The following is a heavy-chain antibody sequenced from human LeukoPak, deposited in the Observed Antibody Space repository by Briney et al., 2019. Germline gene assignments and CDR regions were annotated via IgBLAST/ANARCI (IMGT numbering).Heavy chain of an antibody. D-gene: IGHD3-22*01. CDR1: GYTFTSYG. J-gene: IGHJ4*02. V-gene: IGHV1-18*01. CDR2: ISAYNGNT. CDR3: ARTPEGYYYDSSGYYPY. Sequence: ASVKVSCKASGYTFTSYGISWVRQAPGQGLEWMGWISAYNGNTNYAQKLQGRVTMTTDTSTSTAYMELRSLRSEDTAVYYCARTPEGYYYDSSGYYPYWGQGTLVTVSS.